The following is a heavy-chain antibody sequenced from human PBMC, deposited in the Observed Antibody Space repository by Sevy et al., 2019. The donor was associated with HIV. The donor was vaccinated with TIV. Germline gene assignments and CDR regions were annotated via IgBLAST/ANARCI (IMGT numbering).Heavy chain of an antibody. V-gene: IGHV1-69*13. D-gene: IGHD5-12*01. CDR2: IIPIFGTA. J-gene: IGHJ3*02. CDR3: ARASGDGYNLADAFDI. Sequence: ASVKVSCKASGGTFSSYAISWVRQAPGQGLEWMGGIIPIFGTANYAQKFQGRVTITADEPTSTAYMELSSLGSEDTAVYYCARASGDGYNLADAFDIWGQGTMVTVSS. CDR1: GGTFSSYA.